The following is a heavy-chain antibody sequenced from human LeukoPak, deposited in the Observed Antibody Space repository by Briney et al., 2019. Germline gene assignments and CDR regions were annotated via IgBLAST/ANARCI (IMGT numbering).Heavy chain of an antibody. V-gene: IGHV4-30-4*01. J-gene: IGHJ4*02. Sequence: SETLSLTCTVSGGSISSGDYYWSWIRQPPGKGLEWIGYIYYSGSTYYNPSLKSRVTISVDTSKNQFSLKLSSVTAADTAVYYCVRVSDGAQYYFDYWGQGTLVTVSS. CDR2: IYYSGST. D-gene: IGHD4-17*01. CDR1: GGSISSGDYY. CDR3: VRVSDGAQYYFDY.